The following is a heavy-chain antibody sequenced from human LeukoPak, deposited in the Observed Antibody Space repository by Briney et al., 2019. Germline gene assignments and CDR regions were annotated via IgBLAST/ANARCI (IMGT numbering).Heavy chain of an antibody. CDR1: GGSISSSSYY. CDR3: ARHVIAARPFDY. J-gene: IGHJ4*02. V-gene: IGHV4-39*01. CDR2: IYYSGST. D-gene: IGHD6-6*01. Sequence: SETLSLTCTVSGGSISSSSYYWGWIRQPPGTELEWIGTIYYSGSTYYNPSLKSRVTISVDTSKNQFSLKLSSVTAADTALYYCARHVIAARPFDYWGQGTLVTVSS.